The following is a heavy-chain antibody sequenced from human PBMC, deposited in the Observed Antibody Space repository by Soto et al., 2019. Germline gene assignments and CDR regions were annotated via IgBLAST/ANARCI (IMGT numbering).Heavy chain of an antibody. V-gene: IGHV1-69*01. Sequence: QVQVVQSGVEVRRPGSSVKVSCKASGDTFKNCVISWVRQAPGHGLEWMGGIIPLFGTTDFAQRFQGRLTITTDESTTTAYMDLSRLRSEDTAKYYCAAELGFGNLSVVWGQGTTVIVSS. J-gene: IGHJ6*02. CDR3: AAELGFGNLSVV. D-gene: IGHD3-10*01. CDR2: IIPLFGTT. CDR1: GDTFKNCV.